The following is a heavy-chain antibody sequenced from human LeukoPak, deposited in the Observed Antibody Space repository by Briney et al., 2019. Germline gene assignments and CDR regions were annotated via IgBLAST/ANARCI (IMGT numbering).Heavy chain of an antibody. V-gene: IGHV4-30-4*08. J-gene: IGHJ5*02. CDR1: GGSISSGDYY. CDR2: IYYSGST. CDR3: ARGRHYYGSGSYERRHRFDP. Sequence: SQTLSLTCTVSGGSISSGDYYWSWIRQPPGKGLEWIGYIYYSGSTYYNPSLKSRVTISVDTSKNQFSLKLSSVTAADTAVYYCARGRHYYGSGSYERRHRFDPWGQGTLVTVSS. D-gene: IGHD3-10*01.